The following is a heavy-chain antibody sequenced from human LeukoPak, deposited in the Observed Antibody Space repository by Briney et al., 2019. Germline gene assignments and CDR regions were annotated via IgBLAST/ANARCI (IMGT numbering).Heavy chain of an antibody. V-gene: IGHV3-74*01. CDR1: GFTFSSYV. D-gene: IGHD6-13*01. CDR2: INSDGSTT. J-gene: IGHJ5*02. Sequence: GRSLRLSCAASGFTFSSYVMHWVRQAPGKGLVWVSRINSDGSTTNYADSVQGRFSISRDNAKNTLYLQMNSLRAEDTAVYYCARGSSGYSTTWGQGTLVTVSS. CDR3: ARGSSGYSTT.